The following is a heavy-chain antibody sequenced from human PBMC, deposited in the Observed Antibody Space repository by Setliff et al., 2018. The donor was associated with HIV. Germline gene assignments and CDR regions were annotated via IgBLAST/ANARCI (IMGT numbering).Heavy chain of an antibody. Sequence: GASVKVSCKASGYTFTSYDINWVRQATGQGLEWMGWMNPNSGNTGYAQKFQGRVTMTRNTSISTAYMELSSLRSEDTAVYYCARLGSGWSDSYYYAMDIRGQGTTVTVSS. CDR2: MNPNSGNT. D-gene: IGHD6-19*01. CDR1: GYTFTSYD. J-gene: IGHJ6*02. CDR3: ARLGSGWSDSYYYAMDI. V-gene: IGHV1-8*02.